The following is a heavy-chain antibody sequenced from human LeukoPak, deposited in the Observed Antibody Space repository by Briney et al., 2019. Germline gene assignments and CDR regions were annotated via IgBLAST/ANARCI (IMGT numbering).Heavy chain of an antibody. J-gene: IGHJ3*02. V-gene: IGHV4-59*08. CDR1: GGSISSYY. CDR3: ARLLITRAFDI. CDR2: IYYSGST. D-gene: IGHD1-20*01. Sequence: SETLSLTCTVSGGSISSYYWSWIRQPPGKGLEWIGYIYYSGSTNYNPSLKSRVTISVDTSKNQFSLKLSSVTAADTAVYYCARLLITRAFDIWGQGTMVTVSS.